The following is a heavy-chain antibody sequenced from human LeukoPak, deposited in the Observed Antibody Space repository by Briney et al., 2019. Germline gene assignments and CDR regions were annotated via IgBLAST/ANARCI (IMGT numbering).Heavy chain of an antibody. CDR3: ARDSSSWYGYYYYYYMDV. D-gene: IGHD6-13*01. Sequence: EASVKVSCKASGYTFTGYYMHWVRQAPGQGLEWMGWINPNSGGTNYVQKFQGRVTMTRDTSISTAYMELSRLRSDDTAVYYCARDSSSWYGYYYYYYMDVWGKGTTVTISS. V-gene: IGHV1-2*02. CDR2: INPNSGGT. CDR1: GYTFTGYY. J-gene: IGHJ6*03.